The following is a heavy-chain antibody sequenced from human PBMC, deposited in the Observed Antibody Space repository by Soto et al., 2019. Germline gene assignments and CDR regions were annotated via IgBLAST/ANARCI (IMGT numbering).Heavy chain of an antibody. CDR3: ARRALLWFGELLRTFDP. J-gene: IGHJ5*02. V-gene: IGHV4-39*01. Sequence: PSETLSLTCTVSGGSISSSSYYWGWIRQPPGKGLEWIGSIYSSGNTYYNPSLKSRVTISVDTSKNQFSLKLSSVTAADTAVYYCARRALLWFGELLRTFDPWGQGTLVTVS. CDR2: IYSSGNT. D-gene: IGHD3-10*01. CDR1: GGSISSSSYY.